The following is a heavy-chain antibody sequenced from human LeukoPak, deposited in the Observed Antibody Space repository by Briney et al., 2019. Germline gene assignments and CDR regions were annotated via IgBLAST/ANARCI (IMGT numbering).Heavy chain of an antibody. J-gene: IGHJ4*02. D-gene: IGHD6-13*01. CDR1: GFTFSSYW. V-gene: IGHV3-23*01. CDR3: AKLGSIYIAAAGGLDY. CDR2: ITTSGGST. Sequence: PGGSLRLSCAASGFTFSSYWMSWLRQAPGKGLEWVSSITTSGGSTYYADSVKGRFTISRDNSKNTLYLQINSLRVEDTAVYYCAKLGSIYIAAAGGLDYWGQGTLVTVSS.